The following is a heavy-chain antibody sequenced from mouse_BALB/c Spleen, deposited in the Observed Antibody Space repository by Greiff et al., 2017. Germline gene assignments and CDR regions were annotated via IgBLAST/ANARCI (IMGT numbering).Heavy chain of an antibody. V-gene: IGHV1S137*01. CDR2: ISTYYGDA. D-gene: IGHD2-10*01. CDR3: ARSYYGNYDAMDY. J-gene: IGHJ4*01. CDR1: GYTFTDYA. Sequence: QVQLQQSGAELVRPGVSVKIPCKGSGYTFTDYAMHWVKQSHAKSLEWIGVISTYYGDASYNQKFKGKATMTVDKSSSTAYMELARLTSEDSAIYYCARSYYGNYDAMDYWGQGTSVTVSS.